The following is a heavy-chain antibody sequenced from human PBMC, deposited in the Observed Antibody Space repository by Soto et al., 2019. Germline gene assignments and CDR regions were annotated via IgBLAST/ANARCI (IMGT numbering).Heavy chain of an antibody. CDR2: INAGKGDT. D-gene: IGHD1-7*01. V-gene: IGHV1-3*01. CDR3: ARNILGGTTDY. CDR1: GYTFTNHA. J-gene: IGHJ4*02. Sequence: GVSVKVSCKASGYTFTNHASRWVRQAPGQGLEWMGWINAGKGDTKYPQRFQGRVTITRDTSASTAYMELSSLRSEDTAVYYCARNILGGTTDYWGPGTLVTVS.